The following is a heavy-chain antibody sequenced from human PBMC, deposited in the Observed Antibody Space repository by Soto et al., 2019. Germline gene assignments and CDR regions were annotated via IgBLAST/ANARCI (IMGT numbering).Heavy chain of an antibody. J-gene: IGHJ5*02. Sequence: SLKVSCKASGGTFSSYTISWVRQAPGQGLEWMGRIIPILGIANYAQKFQGRVTITADKSTSTAYMELSSLRSEDTAVYYCARGELRYFDWPQYNWFDPWGQGTLVTVSS. D-gene: IGHD3-9*01. CDR3: ARGELRYFDWPQYNWFDP. CDR1: GGTFSSYT. V-gene: IGHV1-69*02. CDR2: IIPILGIA.